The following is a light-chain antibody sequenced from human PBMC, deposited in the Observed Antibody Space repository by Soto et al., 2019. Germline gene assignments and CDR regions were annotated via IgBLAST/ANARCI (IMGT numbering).Light chain of an antibody. CDR3: GTWDSSLSALYV. CDR2: ENN. CDR1: SSNIGNNY. J-gene: IGLJ1*01. V-gene: IGLV1-51*02. Sequence: QSVLTQPPSVSAAPGQKVTNSCSGSSSNIGNNYVSWYQQLPGTAPKLLIYENNKRPSGIPDRFSGSKSGTSATLGITGLQTGDEADYYCGTWDSSLSALYVFGTGTKLTVL.